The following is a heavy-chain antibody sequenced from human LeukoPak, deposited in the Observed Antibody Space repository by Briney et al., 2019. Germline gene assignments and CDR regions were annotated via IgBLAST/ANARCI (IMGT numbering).Heavy chain of an antibody. Sequence: SETLSLTCPATGGSISSYYWSWIRQPAGKGLEWIGRIYTSGSTNYNPSLKSRVTMSVDTSKNQFSLKLSSVTAADTAVYYCARGEGNWKFFFVYWGQGTLVTVSS. CDR3: ARGEGNWKFFFVY. CDR2: IYTSGST. D-gene: IGHD1-20*01. V-gene: IGHV4-4*07. CDR1: GGSISSYY. J-gene: IGHJ4*02.